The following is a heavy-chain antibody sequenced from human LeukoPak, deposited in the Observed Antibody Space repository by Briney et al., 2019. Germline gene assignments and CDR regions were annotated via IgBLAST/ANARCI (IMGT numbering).Heavy chain of an antibody. CDR2: IKQDGSEK. Sequence: PGGPLRLSCAASGFTFSSYWMSGVRQAPGKGLEGVANIKQDGSEKYYVDSVKARFTISRDNAKNSLYLQMLSLRVEDTAVYYCARDLREPAVSYYMDVWGKGTTVTVSS. D-gene: IGHD2-2*01. V-gene: IGHV3-7*01. CDR1: GFTFSSYW. J-gene: IGHJ6*03. CDR3: ARDLREPAVSYYMDV.